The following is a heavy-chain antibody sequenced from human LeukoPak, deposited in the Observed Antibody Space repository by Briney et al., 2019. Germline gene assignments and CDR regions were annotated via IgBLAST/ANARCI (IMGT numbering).Heavy chain of an antibody. Sequence: PGGSLRLSCEASGFTFTTYSMTWVRQAPGKGLEWVSIISSGSSAIFSADALKGRFTISRDDAKNLLYLDMNSLRAEDTAVYYCARDPGYSSSWDYYFDYWGQGTLVTVSS. J-gene: IGHJ4*02. CDR2: ISSGSSAI. CDR3: ARDPGYSSSWDYYFDY. V-gene: IGHV3-21*01. D-gene: IGHD6-13*01. CDR1: GFTFTTYS.